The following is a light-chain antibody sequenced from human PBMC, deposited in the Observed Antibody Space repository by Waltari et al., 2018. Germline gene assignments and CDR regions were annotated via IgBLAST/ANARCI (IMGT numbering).Light chain of an antibody. CDR1: QSVSSN. CDR3: QQCNNWPWT. J-gene: IGKJ1*01. V-gene: IGKV3-15*01. Sequence: EIVMTQSPATLSVSPGERAILSCRASQSVSSNLAWYQQKPGQAPRLLIYGASTRATGIPDRFSGSGSGTEFTLTISSLQSEDFAVYYCQQCNNWPWTFGQGTKVEIK. CDR2: GAS.